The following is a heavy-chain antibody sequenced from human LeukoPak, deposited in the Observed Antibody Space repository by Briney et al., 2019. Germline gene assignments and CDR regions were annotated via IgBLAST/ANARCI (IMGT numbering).Heavy chain of an antibody. J-gene: IGHJ4*02. D-gene: IGHD6-19*01. Sequence: PSETLSLTCAVYGGSFSGYYWSWIRQPPGKGLEWIGYIYYSVTTNYNPSLKSRVAISIDTSTYQFSLKLSSVTAADTAVYYCARGGSSGWYVDYWGQGTLVTVSS. CDR1: GGSFSGYY. CDR2: IYYSVTT. V-gene: IGHV4-59*01. CDR3: ARGGSSGWYVDY.